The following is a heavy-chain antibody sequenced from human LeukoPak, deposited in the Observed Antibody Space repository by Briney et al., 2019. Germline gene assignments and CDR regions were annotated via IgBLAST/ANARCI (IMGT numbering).Heavy chain of an antibody. J-gene: IGHJ4*02. D-gene: IGHD2-15*01. CDR2: IHYSGST. Sequence: SETLSLTCTVSGDSISGSSYYWCWIRQPPGKGLEWIGSIHYSGSTQYNPSLKSRVSTSVDTSKNQFSLKLSSVTAADTAVYYCARGRIRYCIGGSCYPYYFDYWGQGTLVTVSS. CDR3: ARGRIRYCIGGSCYPYYFDY. V-gene: IGHV4-39*01. CDR1: GDSISGSSYY.